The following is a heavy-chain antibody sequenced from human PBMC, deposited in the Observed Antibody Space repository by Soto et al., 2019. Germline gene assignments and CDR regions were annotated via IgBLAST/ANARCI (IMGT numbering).Heavy chain of an antibody. D-gene: IGHD2-15*01. V-gene: IGHV3-7*01. Sequence: PGGSLRLSCVGAGITFSNYWMNWVRQTPGKGLEWVANIKPDGSAKAYVDSVKGRFTVSRDNAKNSLYLHMNSLRAEDTAVYFSAAWDISNPWGQGTLVTVSS. CDR3: AAWDISNP. J-gene: IGHJ5*02. CDR2: IKPDGSAK. CDR1: GITFSNYW.